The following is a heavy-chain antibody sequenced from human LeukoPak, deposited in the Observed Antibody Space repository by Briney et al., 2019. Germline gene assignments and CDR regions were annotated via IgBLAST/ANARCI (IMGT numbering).Heavy chain of an antibody. D-gene: IGHD2-15*01. V-gene: IGHV3-23*01. Sequence: GGSLRLSCTTSGCHFNTYSMSWVRQSPGKGVKGVSAIKDDTPYDRDSVKGRFTVSRDKSKDTLYLQLNSLRAEDTAISYCAKDGLWVAATPYFDSWGRGTLVTVSS. J-gene: IGHJ4*02. CDR3: AKDGLWVAATPYFDS. CDR2: IKDDTP. CDR1: GCHFNTYS.